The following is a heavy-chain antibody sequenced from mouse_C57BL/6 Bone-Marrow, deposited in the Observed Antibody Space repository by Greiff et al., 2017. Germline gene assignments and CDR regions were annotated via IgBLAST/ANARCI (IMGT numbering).Heavy chain of an antibody. CDR3: ARYADYDVDY. J-gene: IGHJ2*01. V-gene: IGHV7-3*01. D-gene: IGHD2-4*01. CDR1: GFTFTDYY. CDR2: ISNKANGYTT. Sequence: EVHLVESGGGLVQPGGSLSLSCAASGFTFTDYYMSWVRQPPGKALEWLGFISNKANGYTTEYSASVKGRFTISRDNSQSILYLQMNALRAEDSATDYCARYADYDVDYWGQGNTLTVSA.